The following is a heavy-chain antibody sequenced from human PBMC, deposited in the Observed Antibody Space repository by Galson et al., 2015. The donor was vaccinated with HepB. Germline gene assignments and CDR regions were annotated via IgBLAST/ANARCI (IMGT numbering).Heavy chain of an antibody. CDR3: ATWADSVVRWAYYFDY. CDR1: GFTFGSYG. J-gene: IGHJ4*02. Sequence: SLRLSCAASGFTFGSYGMHWVRQAPGKGLEWVAVISYDGSNKYYADSVKGRFTISRDNSKNTLYLQMNSLRAEDTAVYYCATWADSVVRWAYYFDYWGQGTLVTVSS. D-gene: IGHD4-23*01. CDR2: ISYDGSNK. V-gene: IGHV3-30*03.